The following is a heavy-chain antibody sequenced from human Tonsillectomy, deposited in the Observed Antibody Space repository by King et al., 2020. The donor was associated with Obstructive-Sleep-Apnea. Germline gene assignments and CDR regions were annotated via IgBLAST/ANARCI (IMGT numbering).Heavy chain of an antibody. CDR1: GFTFSNAW. V-gene: IGHV3-15*01. CDR2: IKSKTDGGTT. Sequence: VQLVESGGGLVKPGGSLRLSCAASGFTFSNAWMSWVRQAPGKGLEWVGRIKSKTDGGTTYYAAPVKGRFTISRDDSKNTLYLQMNSLKTEDTAVYYCTTSSGYSSGWYGVWGQGTLVTVSS. CDR3: TTSSGYSSGWYGV. J-gene: IGHJ4*02. D-gene: IGHD6-19*01.